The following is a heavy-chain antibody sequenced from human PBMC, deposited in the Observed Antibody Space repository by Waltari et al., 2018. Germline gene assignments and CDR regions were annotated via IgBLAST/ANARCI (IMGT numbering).Heavy chain of an antibody. J-gene: IGHJ4*02. CDR2: AFHGGTT. CDR3: AGGYSSGWYAY. CDR1: GDSISTGRYY. Sequence: QLHLRQSGPGLVKPSETLSLTCSVSGDSISTGRYYWGWLRQPPGKGLEWIGRAFHGGTTHYNPSLKSRVTISIDTSRNQFSLTLSSVTAADTAVFYCAGGYSSGWYAYWGQGTQVTVLS. D-gene: IGHD6-19*01. V-gene: IGHV4-39*01.